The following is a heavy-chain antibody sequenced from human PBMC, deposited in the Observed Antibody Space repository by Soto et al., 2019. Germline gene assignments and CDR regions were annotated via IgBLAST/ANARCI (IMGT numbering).Heavy chain of an antibody. CDR1: GGSISSGDYY. CDR3: ARGVVRNYVFDY. V-gene: IGHV4-30-4*01. Sequence: PSETLSLTCTVSGGSISSGDYYWSWIRQPPGKGLEWIGYIYYSGSTYYNPSLKSRVTISVDTSKNQFSLKLSSVTAADTAVYYCARGVVRNYVFDYWGQGTLVTVSS. D-gene: IGHD1-7*01. CDR2: IYYSGST. J-gene: IGHJ4*02.